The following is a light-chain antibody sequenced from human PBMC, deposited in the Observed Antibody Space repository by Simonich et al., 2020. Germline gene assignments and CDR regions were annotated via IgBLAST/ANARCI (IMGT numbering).Light chain of an antibody. CDR3: CSYAGSSTSVV. J-gene: IGLJ2*01. Sequence: QSALTQPASVSGSPGQSIPISCTGTSSDVGGYTLFSWYQQHPGKAPKRMIYEGNKRPSGGSNRFSGSKSGNTASLTISGLQAEDEADYYCCSYAGSSTSVVFGGGTKLTVL. CDR1: SSDVGGYTL. CDR2: EGN. V-gene: IGLV2-23*01.